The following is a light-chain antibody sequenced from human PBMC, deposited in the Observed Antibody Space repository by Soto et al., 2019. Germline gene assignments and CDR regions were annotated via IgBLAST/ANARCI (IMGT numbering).Light chain of an antibody. J-gene: IGLJ2*01. CDR1: SSNIGSNT. Sequence: QSVLPQPPSASGTPGQRVTISCSGSSSNIGSNTVNWYQQLPGTAPKLLIYSNNQRPSGVPDRFSGSKSGTSASLAISGLQSEDEADYYCAAWDDSLNGLVVFGGGTKLTVL. CDR2: SNN. CDR3: AAWDDSLNGLVV. V-gene: IGLV1-44*01.